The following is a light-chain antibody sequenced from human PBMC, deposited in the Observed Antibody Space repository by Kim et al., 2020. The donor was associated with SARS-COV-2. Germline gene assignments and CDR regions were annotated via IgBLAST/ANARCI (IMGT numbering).Light chain of an antibody. CDR3: QAWDSSTVV. J-gene: IGLJ2*01. CDR1: KLGDKY. V-gene: IGLV3-1*01. Sequence: VSPGQTASITCSGDKLGDKYACWYQQKPGQSPVLVIYQDSKRPSGIPERFSGSNSRNTATLTISGTQAMDEADYYCQAWDSSTVVFGGGTQLTVL. CDR2: QDS.